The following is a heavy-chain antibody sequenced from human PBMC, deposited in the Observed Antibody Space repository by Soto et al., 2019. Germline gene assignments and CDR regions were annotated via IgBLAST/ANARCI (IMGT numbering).Heavy chain of an antibody. CDR2: INHSEST. J-gene: IGHJ5*02. D-gene: IGHD6-6*01. Sequence: PSETRSLTCAVYAGSFSGYYWSWIRQPPRKWLEGIGEINHSESTNYTPSLRSRVTKSVDTCKNQFSLKLSSVTAADTAVYYCARARRAARIFDWFDPWGQGTLVTVSS. CDR1: AGSFSGYY. V-gene: IGHV4-34*01. CDR3: ARARRAARIFDWFDP.